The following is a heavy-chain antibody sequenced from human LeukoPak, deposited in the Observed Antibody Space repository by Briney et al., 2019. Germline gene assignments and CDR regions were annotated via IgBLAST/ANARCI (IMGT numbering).Heavy chain of an antibody. D-gene: IGHD3-3*01. CDR2: INPNSGGT. Sequence: ASVKVSCKASGYTFTGYYMHWVRQAPGQGLEWMGWINPNSGGTNYAQKFQGRVTMTRDTSISTAYMELSRLRSDDTAVYYCARSDDFWSGYYMGGWFDPWGQGTLVTVSS. V-gene: IGHV1-2*02. J-gene: IGHJ5*02. CDR3: ARSDDFWSGYYMGGWFDP. CDR1: GYTFTGYY.